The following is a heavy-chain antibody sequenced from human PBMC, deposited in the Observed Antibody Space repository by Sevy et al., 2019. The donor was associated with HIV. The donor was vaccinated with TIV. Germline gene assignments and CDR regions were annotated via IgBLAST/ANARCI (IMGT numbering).Heavy chain of an antibody. D-gene: IGHD3-22*01. CDR3: ARVIRYYDSSGPEFDY. CDR2: IYYSGST. J-gene: IGHJ4*02. Sequence: SETLSLTCTVSGGSISSGDYYWSWIRQPPGKGLEWIGYIYYSGSTYYNPSLKSRVTISVDTSKNQFSLKLSSVTAADTAVYYWARVIRYYDSSGPEFDYWGQGTLVTVSS. CDR1: GGSISSGDYY. V-gene: IGHV4-30-4*01.